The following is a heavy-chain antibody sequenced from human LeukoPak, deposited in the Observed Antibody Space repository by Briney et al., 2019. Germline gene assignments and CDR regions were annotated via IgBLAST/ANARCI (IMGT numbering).Heavy chain of an antibody. CDR2: IIPILGIA. Sequence: SVKVSCKASGGTFSNYAISWVRQAPGQGLEWMGRIIPILGIAKYAQKFQGRVTITADSSTSTAFMELRSLRSEDTAVYYCATDRHYSAAPSDYWGQETLVTVSS. J-gene: IGHJ4*02. D-gene: IGHD2-21*01. CDR1: GGTFSNYA. V-gene: IGHV1-69*04. CDR3: ATDRHYSAAPSDY.